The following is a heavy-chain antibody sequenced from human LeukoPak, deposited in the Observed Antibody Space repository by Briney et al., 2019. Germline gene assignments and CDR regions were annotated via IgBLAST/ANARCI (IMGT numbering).Heavy chain of an antibody. CDR3: AKENPVGGTNYFDY. D-gene: IGHD1-26*01. V-gene: IGHV3-23*01. CDR1: GFTFSSYA. J-gene: IGHJ4*02. Sequence: GGSLRLSCAASGFTFSSYAMSWVRQAPGKGLEWVSAISGSGGSTYYADSVKGRFTISRDNSKNTLYLQMNTLRVEDRAVYYCAKENPVGGTNYFDYWGQGTLVTVAS. CDR2: ISGSGGST.